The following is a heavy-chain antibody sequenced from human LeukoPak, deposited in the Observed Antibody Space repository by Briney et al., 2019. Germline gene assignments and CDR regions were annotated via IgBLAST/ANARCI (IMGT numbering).Heavy chain of an antibody. CDR2: IIPLFGIA. J-gene: IGHJ5*02. D-gene: IGHD3-10*01. V-gene: IGHV1-69*04. CDR1: GGIYSRYA. Sequence: SVKLLCKASGGIYSRYAISWVRQAPGQGLVWMGRIIPLFGIANYAQKFQGRVTINADISTSRPYRELSSLRSEDTAVYYCAKESVQWFESKTVNWFDPWGQGTLVTVSS. CDR3: AKESVQWFESKTVNWFDP.